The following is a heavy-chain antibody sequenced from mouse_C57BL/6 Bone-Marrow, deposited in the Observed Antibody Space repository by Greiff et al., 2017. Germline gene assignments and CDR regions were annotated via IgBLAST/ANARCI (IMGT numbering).Heavy chain of an antibody. CDR1: GFTFSSYA. Sequence: EVKLMESGEGLVKPGGSLKLSCAASGFTFSSYAMSWVRQTPEKRLEWVAYISSGGDYIYYADTVKGRFTISRDNARNTLYLQMSSLKSEDTAMYYSVTTVGDDAMDYWGQGTSVTVSS. CDR2: ISSGGDYI. J-gene: IGHJ4*01. D-gene: IGHD1-1*01. V-gene: IGHV5-9-1*02. CDR3: VTTVGDDAMDY.